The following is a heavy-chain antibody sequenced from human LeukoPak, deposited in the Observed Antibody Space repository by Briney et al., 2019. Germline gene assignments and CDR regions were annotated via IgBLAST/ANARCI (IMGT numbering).Heavy chain of an antibody. D-gene: IGHD1-7*01. CDR2: INHSGST. V-gene: IGHV4-34*01. CDR3: ARGAGKTGTTDY. CDR1: GGSFSGYY. J-gene: IGHJ4*02. Sequence: SETLSLTCAVYGGSFSGYYWSWIRQPPGKGLEWSGEINHSGSTNYNPSLKSRVTISVDTSKNQFSLKLSSVTAADTAVYYCARGAGKTGTTDYWGQGTLVTVSS.